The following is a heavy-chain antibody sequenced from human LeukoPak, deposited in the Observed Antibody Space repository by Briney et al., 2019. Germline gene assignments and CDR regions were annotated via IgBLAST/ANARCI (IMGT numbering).Heavy chain of an antibody. J-gene: IGHJ6*03. CDR1: GYTFTSYG. D-gene: IGHD3-10*01. V-gene: IGHV1-18*01. Sequence: ASVKVSCKASGYTFTSYGISWVRQAPGQGLEWMGWISAYNGNTNYAQKLQGRVTMTTDTSTSTAYMELRSLRSDDTAVYYCARDYTYGSGIYYYYYMDVWGKGTTVTISS. CDR2: ISAYNGNT. CDR3: ARDYTYGSGIYYYYYMDV.